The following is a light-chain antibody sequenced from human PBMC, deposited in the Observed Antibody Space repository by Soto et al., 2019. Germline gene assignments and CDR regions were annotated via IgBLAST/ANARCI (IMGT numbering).Light chain of an antibody. CDR3: QQYGGSPYT. J-gene: IGKJ2*01. CDR1: QSVSSSY. Sequence: EIVLTQSPGTQSLSPGERATLSCRASQSVSSSYLAWYQQKPGQAPRLLIYGASSRATGIPDRFSGSGSGTAFTLAISRLEPEDFAVYYCQQYGGSPYTFGQGTKLEIK. CDR2: GAS. V-gene: IGKV3-20*01.